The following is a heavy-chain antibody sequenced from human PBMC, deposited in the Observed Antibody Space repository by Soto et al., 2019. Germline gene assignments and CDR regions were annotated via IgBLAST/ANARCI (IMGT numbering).Heavy chain of an antibody. V-gene: IGHV1-18*01. CDR3: ARDMDTAMSLSIDY. CDR1: GYTFTSYG. CDR2: ISAYNGNT. J-gene: IGHJ4*02. Sequence: GSSVKVSCKASGYTFTSYGISWVRQAPGQGLEWMGWISAYNGNTNYAQKLQGRVTMTTDTSTSTAYMELRSLRSDDTAVYYCARDMDTAMSLSIDYWGQGTLVTVSS. D-gene: IGHD5-18*01.